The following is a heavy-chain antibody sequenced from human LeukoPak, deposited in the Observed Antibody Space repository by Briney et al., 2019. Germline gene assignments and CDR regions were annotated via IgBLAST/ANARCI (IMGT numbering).Heavy chain of an antibody. D-gene: IGHD1-26*01. J-gene: IGHJ6*03. CDR1: GGSFSNYY. CDR3: ARGVGWPHTMTYYYYYMDV. CDR2: INHSGNT. Sequence: SETLSLTCAVYGGSFSNYYYSWIRPPAGKGLEWIGEINHSGNTNYNPSLKSRVTMSVDTSKNQFSLNLSSVTAADAAVYYCARGVGWPHTMTYYYYYMDVWGKGTPVTVSS. V-gene: IGHV4-34*01.